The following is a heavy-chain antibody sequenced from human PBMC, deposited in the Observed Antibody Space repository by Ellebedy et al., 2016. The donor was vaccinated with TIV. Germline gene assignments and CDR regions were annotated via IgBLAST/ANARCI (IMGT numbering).Heavy chain of an antibody. CDR3: ARDRLHYGEIATDAFDI. CDR2: INPYSGGT. D-gene: IGHD4-17*01. J-gene: IGHJ3*02. V-gene: IGHV1-2*02. Sequence: ASVKVSCEASGYTFTGYFIHWVRQAPGQGLEWLGWINPYSGGTNFAQEFQGRVTLTTDTSITTAYMELSRLRSDDTAVYYCARDRLHYGEIATDAFDIWGQGTMVTVSS. CDR1: GYTFTGYF.